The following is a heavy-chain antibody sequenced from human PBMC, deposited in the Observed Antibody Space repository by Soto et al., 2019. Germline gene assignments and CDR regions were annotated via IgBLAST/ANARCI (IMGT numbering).Heavy chain of an antibody. D-gene: IGHD3-16*02. CDR2: IYYSGST. CDR3: ARTRGLSYNWFDP. CDR1: GGSISSYY. Sequence: PSETLSLTCTVSGGSISSYYWSWIRQPPGKGLEWTGHIYYSGSTNYNPSLKSRVSISVDKSKNQFSLKLSSVTAADTAVYYCARTRGLSYNWFDPWGQGTQVT. J-gene: IGHJ5*02. V-gene: IGHV4-59*08.